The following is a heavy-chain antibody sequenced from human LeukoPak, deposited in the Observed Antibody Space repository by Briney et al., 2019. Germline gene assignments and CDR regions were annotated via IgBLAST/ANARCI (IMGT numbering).Heavy chain of an antibody. CDR2: INPNSGGT. V-gene: IGHV1-2*02. CDR3: AREVGQGFLEWRYRGIDY. D-gene: IGHD3-3*01. Sequence: VASVKVSCKASGYTFTGYYMHWVRQAPGQGLEWMGWINPNSGGTNYAQKFQGRVTMTRDTSIGTAYMELSRLRSDDTAVYYCAREVGQGFLEWRYRGIDYWGQGTLVTVSS. CDR1: GYTFTGYY. J-gene: IGHJ4*02.